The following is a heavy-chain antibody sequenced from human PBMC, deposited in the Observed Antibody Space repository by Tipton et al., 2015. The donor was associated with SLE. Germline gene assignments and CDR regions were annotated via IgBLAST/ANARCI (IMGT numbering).Heavy chain of an antibody. V-gene: IGHV3-23*01. CDR3: ARHRGGKYPDAFDI. CDR2: ISGSGTST. J-gene: IGHJ3*02. D-gene: IGHD2-2*01. CDR1: GFTFSNYV. Sequence: SLRLSCAASGFTFSNYVMSWVRQAPGKGLEWVSGISGSGTSTYYADSVKGRFTISRDNSKNTLYLQMNSLRVEDTAIYFCARHRGGKYPDAFDIWGQGTMVTVSS.